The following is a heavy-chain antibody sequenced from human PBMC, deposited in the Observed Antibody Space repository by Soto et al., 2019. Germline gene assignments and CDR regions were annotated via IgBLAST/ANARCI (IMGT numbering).Heavy chain of an antibody. CDR1: GGTFSSYT. D-gene: IGHD1-26*01. CDR3: ERGGEVGATEY. CDR2: IIPILGIA. Sequence: QVQLVQSGAEVKKPGSSVKVSCKASGGTFSSYTISWVRQAPGQGLEWMGRIIPILGIANYAQKFQVRVTITEAKTTRTAYMELSSLRSEDAAEYYCERGGEVGATEYWGQGTLVTVSS. J-gene: IGHJ4*02. V-gene: IGHV1-69*02.